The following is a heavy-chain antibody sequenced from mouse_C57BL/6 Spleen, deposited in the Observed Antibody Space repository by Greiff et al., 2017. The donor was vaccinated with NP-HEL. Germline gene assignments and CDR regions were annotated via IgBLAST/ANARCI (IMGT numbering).Heavy chain of an antibody. J-gene: IGHJ4*01. D-gene: IGHD3-3*01. CDR2: INPNNGGT. Sequence: EVQLQESGPELVKPGASVKMSCKASGYTFIDYNMHWVKQRHGKSLEWIGYINPNNGGTGSNQKFKGKATLTVNKASSTAYMELRSLTSEDSAVYYCARRRTGLGYAMDYWGQGTSVTVSS. CDR1: GYTFIDYN. CDR3: ARRRTGLGYAMDY. V-gene: IGHV1-22*01.